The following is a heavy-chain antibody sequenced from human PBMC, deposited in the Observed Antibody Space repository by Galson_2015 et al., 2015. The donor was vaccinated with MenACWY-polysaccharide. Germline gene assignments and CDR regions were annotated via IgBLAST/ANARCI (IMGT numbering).Heavy chain of an antibody. CDR3: SAWLWNQFDT. CDR1: GFTFSGHG. Sequence: SLRLSCAASGFTFSGHGMTWVRQSPGRGLEWVSTINNAATNTHYSDSVRGRFTISRDNSRNTLYLQMNNLRAEDTAIYYCSAWLWNQFDTWGQGIVVTVSS. CDR2: INNAATNT. J-gene: IGHJ5*02. D-gene: IGHD2-21*01. V-gene: IGHV3-23*01.